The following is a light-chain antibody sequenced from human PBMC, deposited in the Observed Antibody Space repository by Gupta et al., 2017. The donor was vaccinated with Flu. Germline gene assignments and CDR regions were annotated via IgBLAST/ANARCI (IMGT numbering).Light chain of an antibody. CDR1: SSDVGSYNY. V-gene: IGLV2-14*03. J-gene: IGLJ3*02. CDR2: EVS. Sequence: QSALTQPASVSGSLGQSITISCTGTSSDVGSYNYVSWYQQHPGKVPKLVIYEVSNRPSGVSNRFSCSRSGNTASLTISGLQAEDEADYYCSSYTSTLGVFGGGTKLTFL. CDR3: SSYTSTLGV.